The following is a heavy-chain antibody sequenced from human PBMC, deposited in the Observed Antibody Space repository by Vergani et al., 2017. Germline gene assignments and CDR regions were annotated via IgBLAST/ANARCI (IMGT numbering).Heavy chain of an antibody. CDR3: ATGAGPFDI. J-gene: IGHJ4*02. CDR1: GAPISYWC. D-gene: IGHD7-27*01. CDR2: LCPSGST. V-gene: IGHV4-4*07. Sequence: QVQMQESGPGQVKTSETLSLTCSASGAPISYWCWSWLRQPAGKGLEWIGRLCPSGSTNYKPSLKSRVTMSIDTSKNQFSLKLTSVTAADTAVYYCATGAGPFDIWGQGTLVTVSS.